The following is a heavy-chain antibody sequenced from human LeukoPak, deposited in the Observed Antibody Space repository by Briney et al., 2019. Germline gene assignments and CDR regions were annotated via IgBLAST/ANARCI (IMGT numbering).Heavy chain of an antibody. CDR2: ISYDGSNK. Sequence: GGSLRLSCAASGFTFSSYAMHWVRQAPGKGLEGVAVISYDGSNKYYADSVKGRFTISRDNSKNTLYLQMNSLRAEDTAVYYCARVSVPDYWGQGTLVTVSS. V-gene: IGHV3-30-3*01. CDR1: GFTFSSYA. CDR3: ARVSVPDY. J-gene: IGHJ4*02.